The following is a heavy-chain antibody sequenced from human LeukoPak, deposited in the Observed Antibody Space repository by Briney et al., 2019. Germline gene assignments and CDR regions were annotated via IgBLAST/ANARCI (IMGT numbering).Heavy chain of an antibody. CDR3: ARMMFYDGSAAED. CDR1: SGYVRSSSYY. CDR2: IFYNGRT. Sequence: SETLSLTCTVSSGYVRSSSYYCGSIRPPPGRGLEWSGSIFYNGRTHYNPSLKSRVTMSVDTSESQFSLTVSSVTAADTAIYYCARMMFYDGSAAEDWGQGTLVTVSS. D-gene: IGHD3-22*01. J-gene: IGHJ4*02. V-gene: IGHV4-39*01.